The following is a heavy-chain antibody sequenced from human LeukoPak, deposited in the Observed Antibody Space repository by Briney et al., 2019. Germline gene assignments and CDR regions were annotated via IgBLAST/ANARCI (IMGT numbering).Heavy chain of an antibody. CDR3: AREGYCSSTSCAYGMDV. J-gene: IGHJ6*02. CDR2: LYSDGRT. CDR1: GFTVSSNY. V-gene: IGHV3-53*01. D-gene: IGHD2-2*01. Sequence: GGSLRLSCSASGFTVSSNYMSWVRQAPGKGLEWVSVLYSDGRTYYADSVKGRFTISRDNAKNSLYLQMNSLRAEDTAFYYCAREGYCSSTSCAYGMDVWGQGTTVTVSS.